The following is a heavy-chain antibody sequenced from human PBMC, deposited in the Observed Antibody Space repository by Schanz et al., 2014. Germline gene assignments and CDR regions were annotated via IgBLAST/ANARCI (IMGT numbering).Heavy chain of an antibody. D-gene: IGHD2-2*01. CDR2: ISSSGSYI. Sequence: EVQLLESGGGLVQPGGSLRLSCAASGFTISSYSMNWVRQAPGKGLEWVSSISSSGSYIHYADSVKGRFTISRDNSKNTLYLHMNTLRSEDTAVYYCAKDSTHIDIVLVPTAIDYWGQGTLVTVSS. J-gene: IGHJ4*02. CDR3: AKDSTHIDIVLVPTAIDY. V-gene: IGHV3-21*01. CDR1: GFTISSYS.